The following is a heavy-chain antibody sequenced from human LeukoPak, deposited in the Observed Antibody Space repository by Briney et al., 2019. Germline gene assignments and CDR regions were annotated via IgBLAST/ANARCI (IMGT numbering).Heavy chain of an antibody. D-gene: IGHD6-19*01. J-gene: IGHJ4*02. CDR1: GGSVSSYY. CDR2: IYYSGST. V-gene: IGHV4-59*08. CDR3: ARQLRGEAVAGHLQPFDY. Sequence: SETLSLTCTVSGGSVSSYYWSWLRQPPGKGLEWIGYIYYSGSTNYNPSLKSRVTISVDTPKNQFSLKLSSVTAADTAVYFCARQLRGEAVAGHLQPFDYWGQGTLVTVSS.